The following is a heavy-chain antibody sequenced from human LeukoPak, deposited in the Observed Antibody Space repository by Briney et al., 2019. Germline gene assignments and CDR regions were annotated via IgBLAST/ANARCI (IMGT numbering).Heavy chain of an antibody. Sequence: GGSLRLSCGASGFTFSNYGMLWVRQAPGKGLEWVAFIRYDGNNKLYADSMKGRFTISRDNSKNTLHLHINSLRAEDTAVYYCVKDNPLDYWGQGTLVIVSS. CDR2: IRYDGNNK. CDR3: VKDNPLDY. CDR1: GFTFSNYG. V-gene: IGHV3-30*02. J-gene: IGHJ4*02. D-gene: IGHD1-14*01.